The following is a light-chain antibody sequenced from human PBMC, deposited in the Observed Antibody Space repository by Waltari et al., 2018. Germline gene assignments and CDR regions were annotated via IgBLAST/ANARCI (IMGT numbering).Light chain of an antibody. CDR1: ESINTW. CDR2: RSF. Sequence: DIQMTQSPSTLSASVGDRVTISCRATESINTWLAWYQQKPGKAPKLLISRSFNLESGVPSRFSGSGSGTEFTLTISSLQPDDLATYYCQQANSFPLTFGGGTRV. V-gene: IGKV1-5*03. CDR3: QQANSFPLT. J-gene: IGKJ4*01.